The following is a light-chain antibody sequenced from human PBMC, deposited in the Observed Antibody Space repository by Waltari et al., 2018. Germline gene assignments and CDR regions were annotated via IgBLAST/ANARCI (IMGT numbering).Light chain of an antibody. J-gene: IGKJ5*01. CDR1: QSVLSSTNSKNY. Sequence: DIVMTQSPDSLAVSLGERATINCKSSQSVLSSTNSKNYLACYQQKPRQPPKLLISWASTQGPEVPDRFTGSGSRTDFTRTISSLQPEDVAVYYCHHYYIPPLPFGQGTRLEIK. CDR3: HHYYIPPLP. CDR2: WAS. V-gene: IGKV4-1*01.